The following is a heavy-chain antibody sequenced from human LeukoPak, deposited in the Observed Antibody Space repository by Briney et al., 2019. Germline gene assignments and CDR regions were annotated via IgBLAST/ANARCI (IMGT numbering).Heavy chain of an antibody. J-gene: IGHJ4*02. CDR1: GESFSGYY. Sequence: SETLSLTCAVYGESFSGYYWSWIRQPPGKGLEWIGEINHSGSTNYSPSLKSRVTISVDTSKNQFSLKLSSVTAADTAVYYCARAGDSSGYCDSWGQGTLVTVSS. V-gene: IGHV4-34*01. D-gene: IGHD3-22*01. CDR2: INHSGST. CDR3: ARAGDSSGYCDS.